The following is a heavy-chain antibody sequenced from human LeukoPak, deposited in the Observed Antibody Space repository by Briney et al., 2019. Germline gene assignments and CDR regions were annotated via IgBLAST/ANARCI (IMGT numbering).Heavy chain of an antibody. V-gene: IGHV4-30-4*01. J-gene: IGHJ4*02. CDR3: ARGDYGGEVDH. D-gene: IGHD4-23*01. CDR2: IYYSGST. CDR1: GGSISSGDYY. Sequence: SETLSLTCTVSGGSISSGDYYWSWIRQPPGKGLEWIGYIYYSGSTYYNPSLKSRVTISVDTSKNQFSLKLSSVTAADTAVYYCARGDYGGEVDHWGQGTLVIVSS.